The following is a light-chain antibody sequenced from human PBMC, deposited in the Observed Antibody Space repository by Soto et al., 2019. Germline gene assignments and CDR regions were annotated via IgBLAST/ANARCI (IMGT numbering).Light chain of an antibody. CDR3: QPYNNWPLT. Sequence: EIVLTQSPATLSLSPGERATLSCRASQSVTSYFAWYQQKPGQAPRLLIYDASNRATGIPARFSGSGSGTDFTLTISSLEPEDFAVYYCQPYNNWPLTFGGGTKVEIK. CDR2: DAS. J-gene: IGKJ4*01. V-gene: IGKV3-11*01. CDR1: QSVTSY.